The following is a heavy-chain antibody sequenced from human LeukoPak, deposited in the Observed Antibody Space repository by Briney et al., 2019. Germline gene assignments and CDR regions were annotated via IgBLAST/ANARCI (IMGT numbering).Heavy chain of an antibody. Sequence: PSETLSLTCTVSGGSVSSYYWSWIRQPPGKGLEWIGYISYTGSTNYNPSLKSRVTISVDTSKNQFSLKLSSVTAADTAVYYCARHKATTIGWPSDYWGQGILATVSS. J-gene: IGHJ4*02. CDR1: GGSVSSYY. D-gene: IGHD5-12*01. CDR3: ARHKATTIGWPSDY. V-gene: IGHV4-59*08. CDR2: ISYTGST.